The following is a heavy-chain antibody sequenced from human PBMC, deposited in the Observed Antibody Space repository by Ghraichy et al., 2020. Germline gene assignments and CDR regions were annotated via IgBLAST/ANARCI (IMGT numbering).Heavy chain of an antibody. CDR3: AADKDWNYGRSTDYYYYYYMDV. V-gene: IGHV1-58*01. D-gene: IGHD1-7*01. Sequence: SVKVSCKASGFTFTSSAVQWVRQARGQRLEWIGWIVVGSGNTNYAQKFQERVTITRDMSTSTAYMELSSLRSEDTAVYNCAADKDWNYGRSTDYYYYYYMDVWGKGTTVTVSS. CDR1: GFTFTSSA. CDR2: IVVGSGNT. J-gene: IGHJ6*03.